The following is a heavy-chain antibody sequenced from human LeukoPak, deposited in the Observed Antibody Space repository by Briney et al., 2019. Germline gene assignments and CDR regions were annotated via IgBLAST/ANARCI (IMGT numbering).Heavy chain of an antibody. CDR2: ISGSGGST. J-gene: IGHJ4*02. V-gene: IGHV3-23*01. D-gene: IGHD6-13*01. CDR1: GFTFDDYA. CDR3: AKAPSLYSSSWYDYFDY. Sequence: PGRSLRLSCAASGFTFDDYAMHWVRQAPGKGLEWVSAISGSGGSTYYADSVKGRFTISRDNSKNTLYLQMNSLRAEDTAVYYCAKAPSLYSSSWYDYFDYWGQGTLVTVSS.